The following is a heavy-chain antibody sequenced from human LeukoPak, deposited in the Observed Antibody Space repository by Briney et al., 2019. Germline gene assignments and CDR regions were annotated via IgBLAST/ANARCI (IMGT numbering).Heavy chain of an antibody. Sequence: GGSLRLSCAASGFTFRNYGMGWVRQAPGKGLEWVSAISGDAADIFYADSAKGRFTISRDNSKNTLYLQLNSLRAEDTAIYYCAKDQSQNIMILGFGYWGQGTLVTVSS. CDR2: ISGDAADI. CDR3: AKDQSQNIMILGFGY. D-gene: IGHD3-16*01. V-gene: IGHV3-23*01. CDR1: GFTFRNYG. J-gene: IGHJ4*02.